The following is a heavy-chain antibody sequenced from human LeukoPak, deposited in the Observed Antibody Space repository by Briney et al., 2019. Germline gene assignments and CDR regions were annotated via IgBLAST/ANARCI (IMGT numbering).Heavy chain of an antibody. J-gene: IGHJ4*02. CDR3: AREGFSGSYYDY. D-gene: IGHD1-26*01. CDR2: IYYSGST. CDR1: GGSISSYY. Sequence: SETLSLTCTVSGGSISSYYWSWIRQPPGKGLEWIGYIYYSGSTNYNPSLKSRVTISVDTSKNQFSLKLSSVTAADTAAYFCAREGFSGSYYDYWGQGTLVTVPS. V-gene: IGHV4-59*01.